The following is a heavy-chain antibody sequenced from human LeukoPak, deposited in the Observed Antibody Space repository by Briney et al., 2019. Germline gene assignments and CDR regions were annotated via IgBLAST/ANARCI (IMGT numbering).Heavy chain of an antibody. V-gene: IGHV3-23*01. J-gene: IGHJ4*02. D-gene: IGHD1-14*01. CDR2: ISGSGSST. CDR3: AKDPGRNRAY. Sequence: GGSLRLSCAASRFTFSSYWMHWVRQAPGKWLEWVSAISGSGSSTYYADSVKGRFTISRDNSKNTLYLQMNSLRAEDTAVYYCAKDPGRNRAYWGQGTLVTVSS. CDR1: RFTFSSYW.